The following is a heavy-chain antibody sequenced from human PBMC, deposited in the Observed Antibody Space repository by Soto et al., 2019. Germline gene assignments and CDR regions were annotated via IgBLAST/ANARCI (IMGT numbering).Heavy chain of an antibody. CDR2: IYYSGGT. J-gene: IGHJ4*02. D-gene: IGHD6-13*01. Sequence: SETLSLTCTVSGGSISSGAYYWSWIRQHPGKGLEWIGYIYYSGGTYYNPSLKSRLTISVDTSKNQFSLKLSSVTAADTAVYYCARGISAADHFDSLGQGTLVT. CDR1: GGSISSGAYY. V-gene: IGHV4-31*03. CDR3: ARGISAADHFDS.